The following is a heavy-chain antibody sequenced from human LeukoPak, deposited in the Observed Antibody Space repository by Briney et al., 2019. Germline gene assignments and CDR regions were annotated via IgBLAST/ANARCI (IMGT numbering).Heavy chain of an antibody. J-gene: IGHJ4*02. D-gene: IGHD2-2*01. CDR3: AKDSRGYCSSTSCPGRGYYFDY. CDR1: GFTFSSYG. Sequence: AGGSLRLSCAASGFTFSSYGMDWVRQAPGKGLEWVAFIRYDGSNKYYADCVKGRFTITREKTKKTVYVQMKRQRAEDTAVYQCAKDSRGYCSSTSCPGRGYYFDYWGQGTLVTVSS. CDR2: IRYDGSNK. V-gene: IGHV3-30*02.